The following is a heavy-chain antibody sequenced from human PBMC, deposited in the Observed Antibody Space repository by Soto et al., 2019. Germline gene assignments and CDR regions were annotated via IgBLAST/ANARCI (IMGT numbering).Heavy chain of an antibody. J-gene: IGHJ3*02. Sequence: PSETLSLTCAVSGGSISSSNLWSWVRQPPGKGLEWIGEIYHSGSTNYNPSLKSRVTISVDKSKNQFSLKLSSVTAADTAVYYYARDDYYGSGSYYMGAFDIWGQGTMVTVS. CDR1: GGSISSSNL. CDR2: IYHSGST. CDR3: ARDDYYGSGSYYMGAFDI. D-gene: IGHD3-10*01. V-gene: IGHV4-4*02.